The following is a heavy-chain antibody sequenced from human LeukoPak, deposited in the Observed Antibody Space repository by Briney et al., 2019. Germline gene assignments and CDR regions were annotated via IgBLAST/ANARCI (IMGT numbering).Heavy chain of an antibody. J-gene: IGHJ4*02. CDR2: ASGSGGST. CDR3: AKDSGSSWSPNY. V-gene: IGHV3-23*01. CDR1: GFTFSSYA. Sequence: GGSLRLSCAASGFTFSSYAMSWVRQAPGKGLEWVSSASGSGGSTYYADSVKGRFTISRDNSKNTLYLQMNSLRAEDTAVYYCAKDSGSSWSPNYWGQGTLVTVSS. D-gene: IGHD6-13*01.